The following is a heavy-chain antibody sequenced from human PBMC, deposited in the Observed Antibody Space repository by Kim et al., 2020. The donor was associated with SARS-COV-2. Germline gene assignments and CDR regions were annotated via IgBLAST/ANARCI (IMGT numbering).Heavy chain of an antibody. CDR2: ISPIFGTA. J-gene: IGHJ5*02. CDR3: AREVVVVPAAGVAWFDP. V-gene: IGHV1-69*13. Sequence: SVKVSCKASGGTFSSYAISWVRQAPGQGLEWMGGISPIFGTANYAQKFQGRVTITADESTSTAYMELSSLRSEDTAVYYCAREVVVVPAAGVAWFDPWGQGTLVTVSS. D-gene: IGHD2-2*01. CDR1: GGTFSSYA.